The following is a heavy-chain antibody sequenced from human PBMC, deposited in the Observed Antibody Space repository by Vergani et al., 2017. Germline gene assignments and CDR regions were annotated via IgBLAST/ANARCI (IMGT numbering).Heavy chain of an antibody. CDR1: GFTFSNAW. CDR2: IKSKTDGGTT. V-gene: IGHV3-15*07. D-gene: IGHD1-26*01. CDR3: TTDRYWKWEVLRPDY. Sequence: EVQLVESGGGLVKPGGSLRLSCAASGFTFSNAWMNWVRQAPGKGLEWVGRIKSKTDGGTTDYAAPVKGRFTISRDDSKNTLYLQMNSLKTEDTAVYYCTTDRYWKWEVLRPDYWGQGTLVTVSS. J-gene: IGHJ4*02.